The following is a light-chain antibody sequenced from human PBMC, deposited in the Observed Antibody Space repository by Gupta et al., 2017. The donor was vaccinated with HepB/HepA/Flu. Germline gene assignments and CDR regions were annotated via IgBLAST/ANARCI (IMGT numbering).Light chain of an antibody. J-gene: IGLJ1*01. CDR1: SIRSRY. V-gene: IGLV3-19*01. Sequence: SSELTQDPTVSVALGQTVRITGQGDSIRSRYVSWYQQKPVQVPILVIFGETNRPSGIPVRFSGSRSGNTASLTITGAHAEDEADYYCNSRDSSCDHLIFGNGTRFTVL. CDR3: NSRDSSCDHLI. CDR2: GET.